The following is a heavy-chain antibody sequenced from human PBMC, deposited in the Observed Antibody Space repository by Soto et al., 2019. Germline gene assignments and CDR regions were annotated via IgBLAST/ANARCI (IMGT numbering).Heavy chain of an antibody. CDR2: IYYSGST. V-gene: IGHV4-59*01. CDR1: GGSISSYY. J-gene: IGHJ5*02. Sequence: SETLSLTCTVSGGSISSYYWSWIRQPPGKGLEWIGYIYYSGSTNYNPSLKSRVTISVDTSKNQFSLKLNSVTAADTAVYYCARNGGSSSRCFNPGGRETLFTSS. D-gene: IGHD1-26*01. CDR3: ARNGGSSSRCFNP.